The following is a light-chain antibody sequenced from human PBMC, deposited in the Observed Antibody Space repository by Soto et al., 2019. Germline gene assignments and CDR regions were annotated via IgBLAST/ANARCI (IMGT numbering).Light chain of an antibody. CDR2: GAS. V-gene: IGKV3-15*01. Sequence: EIVMTQSPATLSVSPGERATLSCRASQSVSSNLVWYQQKSGQAPRLLIYGASTRATGIPARFSGSGSGTEFTLTISSLQSEDFAVYYCQQYNNWPPTFGQGTKVEIK. CDR1: QSVSSN. CDR3: QQYNNWPPT. J-gene: IGKJ1*01.